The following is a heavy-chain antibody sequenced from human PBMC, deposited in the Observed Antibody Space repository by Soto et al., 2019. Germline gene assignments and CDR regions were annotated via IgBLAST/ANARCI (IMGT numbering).Heavy chain of an antibody. CDR3: AKVHGLMITFGGVIVPPYFDY. V-gene: IGHV3-23*01. J-gene: IGHJ4*02. Sequence: GGSLRLSCAASGFTFSSYAMSWVCQAPGKGLEWVSAISGSGGSTYYADSVKGRFTISRDNSKNTLYLQMNSLRAEDTAVYYCAKVHGLMITFGGVIVPPYFDYWGQGTLVTVSS. CDR1: GFTFSSYA. D-gene: IGHD3-16*02. CDR2: ISGSGGST.